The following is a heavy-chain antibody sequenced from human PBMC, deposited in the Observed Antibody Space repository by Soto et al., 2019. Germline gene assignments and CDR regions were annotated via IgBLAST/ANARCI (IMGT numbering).Heavy chain of an antibody. J-gene: IGHJ4*02. CDR1: GGSFSGYY. V-gene: IGHV4-34*01. Sequence: SETLSLTCAVYGGSFSGYYWSWIRQPPGKGLEWIGEINHSGSTNYNPSLKSRVTISVDTSKNQFSLKLSSVTAADTAVYCCARTNYGDYLFGNDYWGQGTLVTVSS. D-gene: IGHD4-17*01. CDR3: ARTNYGDYLFGNDY. CDR2: INHSGST.